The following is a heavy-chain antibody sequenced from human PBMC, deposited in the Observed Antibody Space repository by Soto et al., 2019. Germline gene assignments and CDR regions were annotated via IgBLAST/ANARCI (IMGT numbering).Heavy chain of an antibody. J-gene: IGHJ4*01. CDR3: ATEGEMSGASDWADYFDH. V-gene: IGHV3-15*01. Sequence: EMQLVESGGGLVEPGGSLRLSCAASGFAFSHVWMTWVRQAPGKGLEWVGRIKRKSDHGTTDYAAAVKGRFTISRDDSKNTLYPQMDSLKSEDTAVYYCATEGEMSGASDWADYFDHWGRGTLVTVSS. CDR1: GFAFSHVW. CDR2: IKRKSDHGTT. D-gene: IGHD2-15*01.